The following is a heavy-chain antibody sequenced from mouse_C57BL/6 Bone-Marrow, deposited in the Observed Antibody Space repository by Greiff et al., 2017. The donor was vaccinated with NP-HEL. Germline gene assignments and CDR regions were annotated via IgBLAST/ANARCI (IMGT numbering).Heavy chain of an antibody. V-gene: IGHV7-1*01. CDR2: SRNKANDYTT. J-gene: IGHJ1*03. Sequence: EVQGVESGGGLVQSGRSLRLSCATSGFTFSDFYMEWVRQAPGKGLEWIAASRNKANDYTTEYSASVKGRFIVSRDTSQSILYLQMNALRAEDTAIYYCARDALYGRYFDVWGTGTTVTGSS. CDR3: ARDALYGRYFDV. CDR1: GFTFSDFY. D-gene: IGHD1-1*01.